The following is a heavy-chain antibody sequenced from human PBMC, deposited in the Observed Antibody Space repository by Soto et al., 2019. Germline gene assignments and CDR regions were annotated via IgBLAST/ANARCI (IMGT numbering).Heavy chain of an antibody. CDR3: AKDRGYCSGGSCYSRHFQH. CDR2: ISGSGGST. V-gene: IGHV3-23*01. Sequence: GGSLRLSCAASGFTFSSYAMSWVRQAPGKGLEWVSAISGSGGSTYYADSVKGRFTISRDNSKNTLYLQMNSLRAEETAVYYCAKDRGYCSGGSCYSRHFQHWGQGTLVTVSS. CDR1: GFTFSSYA. D-gene: IGHD2-15*01. J-gene: IGHJ1*01.